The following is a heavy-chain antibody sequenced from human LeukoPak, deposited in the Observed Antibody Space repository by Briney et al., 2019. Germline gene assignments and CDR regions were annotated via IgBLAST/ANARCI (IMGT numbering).Heavy chain of an antibody. CDR1: GGSISSYY. D-gene: IGHD2-2*01. CDR2: IYYSGST. J-gene: IGHJ3*02. CDR3: ARVVPAANDAFDI. Sequence: SETLSLTCTVSGGSISSYYWSWIRQPPGKGLEWIGYIYYSGSTYYNPSLKSRVAISVDTSKNQFSLKLNSVTAADTAVYYCARVVPAANDAFDIWGQGTMVTVSS. V-gene: IGHV4-59*08.